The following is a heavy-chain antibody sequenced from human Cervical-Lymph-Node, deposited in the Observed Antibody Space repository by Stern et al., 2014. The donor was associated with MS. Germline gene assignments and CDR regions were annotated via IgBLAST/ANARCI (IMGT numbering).Heavy chain of an antibody. J-gene: IGHJ4*02. Sequence: VQLVESGAEVKKPGASVKVSCTASGYTFTDYAIRWVRQAPGQGLEWSGGISTYNGDTTFAQEVQVRVSLTTDTATSTAYMELRSLRSDDTAVYYCAVLSVDADFDYWGQGTLVTVSS. CDR3: AVLSVDADFDY. V-gene: IGHV1-18*01. CDR2: ISTYNGDT. D-gene: IGHD5-18*01. CDR1: GYTFTDYA.